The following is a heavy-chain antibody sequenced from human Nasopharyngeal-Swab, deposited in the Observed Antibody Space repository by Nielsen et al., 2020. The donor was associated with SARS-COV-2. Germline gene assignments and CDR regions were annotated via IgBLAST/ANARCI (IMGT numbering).Heavy chain of an antibody. CDR2: ISSSSTI. V-gene: IGHV3-48*02. CDR3: ASYYGSGSYYGDAFDI. Sequence: GESLKISCAASGFTFSSYSMNWVRQAPGKGLEWVSYISSSSTIYYADSVKGRFTISRDNAKNSLYLQMNSLRDEDTAVYYCASYYGSGSYYGDAFDIWGQGTMVTVSS. CDR1: GFTFSSYS. D-gene: IGHD3-10*01. J-gene: IGHJ3*02.